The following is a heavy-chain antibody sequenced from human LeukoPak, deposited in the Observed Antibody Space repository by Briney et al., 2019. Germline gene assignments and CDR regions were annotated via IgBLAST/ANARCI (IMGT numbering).Heavy chain of an antibody. D-gene: IGHD3-22*01. Sequence: PSETLSLTCTVSGGSISSSSYYWGWIRQPPGKGLEWIGSIYYSGSTYYNPSLKSRVTISVDTSKNQFSLKLSSVTAADTAVYYCAREDNYYDSSGFLTFDYWGQGTLVTVSS. CDR2: IYYSGST. CDR3: AREDNYYDSSGFLTFDY. V-gene: IGHV4-39*07. CDR1: GGSISSSSYY. J-gene: IGHJ4*02.